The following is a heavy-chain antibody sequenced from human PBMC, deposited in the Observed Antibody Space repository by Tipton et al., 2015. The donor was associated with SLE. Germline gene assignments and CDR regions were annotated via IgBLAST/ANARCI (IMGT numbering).Heavy chain of an antibody. CDR1: GFAFSSYW. Sequence: SMRLSCAASGFAFSSYWMHWVRQAPGKGLVWVSHINSDGSTTSYADSVKGRFTISRDNAKNTLYLQMNSLRAEDTAGYFCARECVVPSAIRDSYTMAVWCPGTTVTVSS. CDR2: INSDGSTT. CDR3: ARECVVPSAIRDSYTMAV. J-gene: IGHJ6*02. D-gene: IGHD2-2*01. V-gene: IGHV3-74*01.